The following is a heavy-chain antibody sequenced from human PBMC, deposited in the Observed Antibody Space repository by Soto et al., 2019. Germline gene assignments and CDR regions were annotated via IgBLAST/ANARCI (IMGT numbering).Heavy chain of an antibody. CDR2: MSGSTGTT. CDR3: AIGTFGGGWES. CDR1: GFSFSNYG. J-gene: IGHJ4*02. D-gene: IGHD2-15*01. V-gene: IGHV3-23*01. Sequence: EAQLLESGGGLVQPGGSLRLSCAASGFSFSNYGLNWVRQAPGKGLEWVSGMSGSTGTTDYADSVKGRFTISRDNLKNTLHVEMNSLRGEDTAVYYCAIGTFGGGWESWGQGTLVAVSS.